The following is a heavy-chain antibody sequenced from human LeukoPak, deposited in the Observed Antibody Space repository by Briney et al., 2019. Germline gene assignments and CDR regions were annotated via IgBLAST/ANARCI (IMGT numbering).Heavy chain of an antibody. CDR2: IYYSGST. V-gene: IGHV4-31*03. J-gene: IGHJ4*02. CDR3: ARAKGYDILTGLYYFDY. Sequence: PSETLSLTCTVSGGSISSGGYYWSWIRQHPGKGLEWIGHIYYSGSTYYNPSLKSRVTISVDTSKNQFSLKLSSVTAADTAVYYCARAKGYDILTGLYYFDYWGQGTLVTVSS. CDR1: GGSISSGGYY. D-gene: IGHD3-9*01.